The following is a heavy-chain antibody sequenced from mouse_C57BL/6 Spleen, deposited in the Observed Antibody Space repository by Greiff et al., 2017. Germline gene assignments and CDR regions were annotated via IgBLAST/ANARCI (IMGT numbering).Heavy chain of an antibody. CDR1: GFTFSSYG. CDR2: ISSGGSYT. Sequence: EVMLVESGGDLVKPGGSLKLSCAASGFTFSSYGMSWVRQTPDKRLEWVATISSGGSYTYYPDSVKGRFTISRDNAKNTLYLQMSSLKSEDTAMYCCARGPWDYWGQGTTLTVSS. CDR3: ARGPWDY. V-gene: IGHV5-6*01. J-gene: IGHJ2*01.